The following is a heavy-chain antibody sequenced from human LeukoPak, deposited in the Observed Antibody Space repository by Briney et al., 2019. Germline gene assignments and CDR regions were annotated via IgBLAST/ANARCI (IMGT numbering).Heavy chain of an antibody. CDR1: GFTFSTFA. Sequence: GGSLRLSCAASGFTFSTFAMIWVRQPPGKGLEWVSSIFPSGGEIHYADSVRGRFTISRDNSKNTLYLQMNSLRAEDTAVYYCAAYGSGSRYYYYYYMDVWGKGTTVTISS. CDR2: IFPSGGEI. D-gene: IGHD3-10*01. J-gene: IGHJ6*03. CDR3: AAYGSGSRYYYYYYMDV. V-gene: IGHV3-23*01.